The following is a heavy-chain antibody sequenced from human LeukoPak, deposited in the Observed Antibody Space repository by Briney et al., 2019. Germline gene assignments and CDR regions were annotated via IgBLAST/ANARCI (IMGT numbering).Heavy chain of an antibody. V-gene: IGHV1-8*01. Sequence: ASVKVSCKASGYTFTSYDINWVRQATGQGLEWMGWMNPNSGNTGYAQKFQGRVTMTRNTSISTAYMELSSLRSEDTAVYYCARHVGYSYAGAFDYWGQGTLVTVSS. J-gene: IGHJ4*02. CDR2: MNPNSGNT. CDR3: ARHVGYSYAGAFDY. D-gene: IGHD5-18*01. CDR1: GYTFTSYD.